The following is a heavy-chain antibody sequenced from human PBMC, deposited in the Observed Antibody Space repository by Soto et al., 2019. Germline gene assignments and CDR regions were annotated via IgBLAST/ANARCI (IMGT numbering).Heavy chain of an antibody. CDR3: VRDWGGYYFDY. J-gene: IGHJ4*02. Sequence: QVHLVQSGAEVKKPGASVKVSCKASGYTFTRYSMHCVRQAPGQGLEWMGVINPSGEATYYAQKSQGRLTMTWDTSTSTVHMELSSLRSEDTAFYYCVRDWGGYYFDYWGQGTLVTVSS. D-gene: IGHD3-16*01. CDR1: GYTFTRYS. V-gene: IGHV1-46*01. CDR2: INPSGEAT.